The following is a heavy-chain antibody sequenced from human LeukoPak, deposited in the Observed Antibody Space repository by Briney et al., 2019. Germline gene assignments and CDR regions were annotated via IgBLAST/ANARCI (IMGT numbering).Heavy chain of an antibody. J-gene: IGHJ5*02. CDR3: ARAGGSGSYISWFDP. V-gene: IGHV1-69*13. D-gene: IGHD3-10*01. CDR2: IIPIFGTA. CDR1: GGTFSSYA. Sequence: ASVKVSCKASGGTFSSYAISWVRQAPGQGLEWMGGIIPIFGTANYAQKFQGRVTITADESTSTAYMELSSLRSEDTAVYYCARAGGSGSYISWFDPWGQGTLVTVSS.